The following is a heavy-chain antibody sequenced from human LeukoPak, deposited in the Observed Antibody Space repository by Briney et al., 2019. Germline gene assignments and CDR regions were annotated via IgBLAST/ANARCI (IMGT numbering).Heavy chain of an antibody. CDR1: GGSISSSSYH. Sequence: SQTLSLTCTVSGGSISSSSYHWGWIRQPPGKGLEGIGSIYYTGSASYNPSLTSRVTIYVDTAKNHFSLKLSSVTAADTAVYSCARHPLIGWFAPPDYWGQGTLVTVPS. CDR3: ARHPLIGWFAPPDY. CDR2: IYYTGSA. D-gene: IGHD2-15*01. J-gene: IGHJ4*02. V-gene: IGHV4-39*01.